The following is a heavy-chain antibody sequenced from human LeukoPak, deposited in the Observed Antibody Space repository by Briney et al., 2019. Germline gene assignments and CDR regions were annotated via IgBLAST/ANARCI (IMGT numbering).Heavy chain of an antibody. CDR3: AKVVSGIAAAGMAFDI. CDR1: GFTLRSYN. CDR2: ISGSGGST. Sequence: GGSLRLSCAASGFTLRSYNMNWVRQVPGKGLEWVSAISGSGGSTYYADSVKGRFTISRDNSKNTLYLQMNSLRAEDTAVYYCAKVVSGIAAAGMAFDIWGQGTMVTVSS. V-gene: IGHV3-23*01. D-gene: IGHD6-13*01. J-gene: IGHJ3*02.